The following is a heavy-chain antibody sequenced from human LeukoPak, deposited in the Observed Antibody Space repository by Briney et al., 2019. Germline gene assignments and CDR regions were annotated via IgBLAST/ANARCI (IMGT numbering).Heavy chain of an antibody. Sequence: SETLSLTCTVSGGSMSHHWSWIRQSPGKGLEWIGYISHTASTNYNPSLKSRVTISVDKSKNQFSLKLSSVTAADTAVYYCARVVGRIAAAGTKAFDIWGQGTMVTVSS. D-gene: IGHD6-13*01. CDR3: ARVVGRIAAAGTKAFDI. CDR1: GGSMSHH. CDR2: ISHTAST. V-gene: IGHV4-59*11. J-gene: IGHJ3*02.